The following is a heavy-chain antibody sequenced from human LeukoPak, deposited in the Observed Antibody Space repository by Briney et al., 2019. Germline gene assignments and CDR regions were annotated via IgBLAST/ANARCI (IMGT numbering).Heavy chain of an antibody. CDR2: IYPGDSDT. J-gene: IGHJ4*02. CDR1: GYTFNKNY. CDR3: VRGNQKYGDYVRD. D-gene: IGHD4-17*01. V-gene: IGHV5-51*01. Sequence: PGESLKISCKASGYTFNKNYIAWVRQVSGKGLEWMGIIYPGDSDTRYSPSFQGHVTISADESISTAFLQWSSVEATDSAMYYCVRGNQKYGDYVRDWGQGTLATISS.